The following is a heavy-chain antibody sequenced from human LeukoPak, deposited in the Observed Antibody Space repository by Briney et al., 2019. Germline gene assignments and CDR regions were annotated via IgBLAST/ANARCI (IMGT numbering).Heavy chain of an antibody. Sequence: ASVKVSCKASGYTFTSYGISWVRQAPGQGLECMGWISAYNGNTNYAQKLQGRVTMTTDTSTSTAYMELRSLRSDDTAVYYCARGDVDTAMVPALDYWGQGTLVTVSS. V-gene: IGHV1-18*01. CDR2: ISAYNGNT. CDR3: ARGDVDTAMVPALDY. CDR1: GYTFTSYG. J-gene: IGHJ4*02. D-gene: IGHD5-18*01.